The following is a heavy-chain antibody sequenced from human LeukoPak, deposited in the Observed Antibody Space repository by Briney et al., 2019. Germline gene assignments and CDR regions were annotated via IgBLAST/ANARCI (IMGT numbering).Heavy chain of an antibody. CDR1: GFTFSSYS. D-gene: IGHD1-26*01. CDR2: ISSSSSYI. J-gene: IGHJ4*02. V-gene: IGHV3-21*01. Sequence: PGGSLRLSCAASGFTFSSYSMNWVRQAPGKGLEWVSSISSSSSYIYYADSVKGRFTISRDNAKNSLYLQMNSLRAEDTAVYYCARAGMWDPGPDYWGQGTLVTVSS. CDR3: ARAGMWDPGPDY.